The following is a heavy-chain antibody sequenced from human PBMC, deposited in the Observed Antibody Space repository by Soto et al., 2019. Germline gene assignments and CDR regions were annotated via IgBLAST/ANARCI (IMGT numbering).Heavy chain of an antibody. Sequence: GGSLRLSCAASGFTFSSYSMNWVRQAPGKGLEWVSYISSSSSTIYYADSVKGRFTISRDNGKNTLYLQMNGLRVEDTAVYFCARDRPNFFDSFGYHLIEHWGQGVPVTVSS. CDR3: ARDRPNFFDSFGYHLIEH. D-gene: IGHD3-9*01. CDR2: ISSSSSTI. V-gene: IGHV3-48*04. J-gene: IGHJ4*02. CDR1: GFTFSSYS.